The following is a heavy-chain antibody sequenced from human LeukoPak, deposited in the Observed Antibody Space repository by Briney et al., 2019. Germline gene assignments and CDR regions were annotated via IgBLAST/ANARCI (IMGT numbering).Heavy chain of an antibody. CDR1: GFTFSNYW. Sequence: GGSLRLSCAASGFTFSNYWMHWVRQDPGKGLVWVSYINPDGSNTNYADSVKGRFTISRDNAKNALYLQMNSLRAEDTAVYYCAKDLHYGSADYWVQGTLVTVSS. CDR3: AKDLHYGSADY. J-gene: IGHJ4*02. CDR2: INPDGSNT. D-gene: IGHD3-10*01. V-gene: IGHV3-74*01.